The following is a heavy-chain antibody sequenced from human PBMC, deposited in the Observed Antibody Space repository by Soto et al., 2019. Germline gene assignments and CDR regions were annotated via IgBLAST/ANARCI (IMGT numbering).Heavy chain of an antibody. CDR1: GGSISSGGYY. D-gene: IGHD3-22*01. CDR2: IYYSGST. J-gene: IGHJ4*02. V-gene: IGHV4-31*03. Sequence: SETLSLTCTVSGGSISSGGYYWSWIRQHPGKGLEWIGYIYYSGSTYYNPSLKSRVTISVDTSKNQFSLKLSSVTAADTAVYYCARAKDDSSGYTLHYWGQGTLVTVSS. CDR3: ARAKDDSSGYTLHY.